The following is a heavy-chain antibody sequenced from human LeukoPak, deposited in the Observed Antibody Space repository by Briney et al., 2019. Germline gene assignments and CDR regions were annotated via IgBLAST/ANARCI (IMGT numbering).Heavy chain of an antibody. V-gene: IGHV4-39*01. Sequence: PSETLSLTCTVSGGSISSSSYYWGWIRQPPGKGLEWIGSIYYSGSTYYNPSLKSRVTISVDTSKNQFSLKLSSVTAADTAVYYCARSGNIVLMVYEHAGLDAFDIWGQGTMVTVSS. J-gene: IGHJ3*02. CDR1: GGSISSSSYY. CDR3: ARSGNIVLMVYEHAGLDAFDI. CDR2: IYYSGST. D-gene: IGHD2-8*01.